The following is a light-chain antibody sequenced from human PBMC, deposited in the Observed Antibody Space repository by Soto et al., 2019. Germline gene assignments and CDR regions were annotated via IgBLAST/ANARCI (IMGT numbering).Light chain of an antibody. J-gene: IGLJ1*01. CDR1: VSAVGNYKF. CDR2: EVA. Sequence: QSVLTKPASVFGSPGKSITISCPGTVSAVGNYKFVSWFQQHPGKAPKLMIYEVANRPSGVSNRFSGSKSGNTASLIISGLQADDEADYYCSSYTGSSTLVFGTGTKVTVL. V-gene: IGLV2-14*01. CDR3: SSYTGSSTLV.